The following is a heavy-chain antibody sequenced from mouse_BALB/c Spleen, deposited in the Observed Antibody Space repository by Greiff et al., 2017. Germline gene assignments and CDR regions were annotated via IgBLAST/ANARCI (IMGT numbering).Heavy chain of an antibody. CDR2: IDPYNGGT. CDR3: AAYYRYDGDYYAMDY. Sequence: VQLQQSGPELEKPGASVKISCKASGYSFTGYNMNWVKQSNGKSLEWIGYIDPYNGGTSYNQKFKGKATLTVDKSSSTAYMHLNSLTSEDSAVYYCAAYYRYDGDYYAMDYWGQGTSVTVSS. V-gene: IGHV1S135*01. D-gene: IGHD2-14*01. CDR1: GYSFTGYN. J-gene: IGHJ4*01.